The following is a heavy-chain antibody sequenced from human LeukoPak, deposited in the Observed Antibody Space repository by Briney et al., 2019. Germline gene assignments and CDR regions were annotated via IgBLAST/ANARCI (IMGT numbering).Heavy chain of an antibody. J-gene: IGHJ4*02. CDR2: IKQDGSEK. CDR1: GFTFSSYW. Sequence: GGSLRLSCAASGFTFSSYWMSWVRQAPGKGLEWVANIKQDGSEKYYVDSVKGRFTISRDNAKNSLYLQMSSLRAEDTAVYYCARGDCGDYVGGSFDYWGQGTLVTVSS. V-gene: IGHV3-7*01. CDR3: ARGDCGDYVGGSFDY. D-gene: IGHD4-17*01.